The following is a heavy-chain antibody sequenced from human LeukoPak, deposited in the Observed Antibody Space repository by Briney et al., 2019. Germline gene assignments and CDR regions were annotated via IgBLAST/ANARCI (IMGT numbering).Heavy chain of an antibody. J-gene: IGHJ6*03. CDR1: GFSFNNFA. Sequence: GGSLRLSCAASGFSFNNFAMYWVRQAPGKGLEWVAHISYDGSSRYNEDSVKGRFTISRDDSKNTLYLQMNSLRAEDTAVYYCARAFLERSLKFYMDVWGKGTTVTVSS. D-gene: IGHD3-3*02. V-gene: IGHV3-30*04. CDR3: ARAFLERSLKFYMDV. CDR2: ISYDGSSR.